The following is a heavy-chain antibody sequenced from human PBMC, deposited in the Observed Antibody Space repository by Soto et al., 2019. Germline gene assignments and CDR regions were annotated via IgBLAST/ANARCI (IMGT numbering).Heavy chain of an antibody. J-gene: IGHJ4*02. D-gene: IGHD2-2*01. CDR3: AELVVPALYFDY. CDR2: INHSGST. CDR1: GGSFSGYY. Sequence: QVQLQQWGAGLLKPSETLSLTCAVYGGSFSGYYWSWIRQPPGKGLEWIGEINHSGSTNYNPSLKSRVTKSVDTSKNQFSLNLGSVTAADTAVYYCAELVVPALYFDYWGQGTLVTVSS. V-gene: IGHV4-34*01.